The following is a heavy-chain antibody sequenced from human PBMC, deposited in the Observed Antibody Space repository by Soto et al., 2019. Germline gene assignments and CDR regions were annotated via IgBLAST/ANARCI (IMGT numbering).Heavy chain of an antibody. D-gene: IGHD3-10*01. CDR2: ISGSGGST. CDR3: AKEDTIVRGVIIKGFDP. J-gene: IGHJ5*02. CDR1: GFTFSSYA. Sequence: EVQLLESGGGLVQPGGSLRLSCAASGFTFSSYAMSWVRQAPGKGLEWVSAISGSGGSTYYADSVKGRFTISRDNSKNTLYLQMNSLRAEDTAVYYCAKEDTIVRGVIIKGFDPWGQGTLVTVSS. V-gene: IGHV3-23*01.